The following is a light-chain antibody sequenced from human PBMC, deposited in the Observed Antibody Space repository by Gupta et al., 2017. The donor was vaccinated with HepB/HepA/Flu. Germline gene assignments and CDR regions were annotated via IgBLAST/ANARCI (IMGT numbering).Light chain of an antibody. V-gene: IGKV4-1*01. Sequence: DIVMTQPPDSLAVSLGERATINCKSSQSGLDTSNNKNYLAWYQQKPGQPPKLVIYWASTRASGVPDSFSGRGSGTDFTLTINSLQAEDVAFYYCQQEYISPITFGGGTKVEIK. CDR2: WAS. CDR3: QQEYISPIT. CDR1: QSGLDTSNNKNY. J-gene: IGKJ4*01.